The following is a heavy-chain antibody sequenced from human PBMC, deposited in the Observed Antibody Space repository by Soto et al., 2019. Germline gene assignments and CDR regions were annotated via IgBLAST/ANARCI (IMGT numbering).Heavy chain of an antibody. CDR2: INPSGGST. Sequence: GASVKVSCKASGYIFTNYYMHWVRQAPGQGLEWMGIINPSGGSTSYAQKFQGRVTMTRDTSTSTVYMELSSLRSEDTAVYYCALHYYDSSGYYCLRYWGQGTLVTVSP. J-gene: IGHJ4*02. CDR3: ALHYYDSSGYYCLRY. D-gene: IGHD3-22*01. V-gene: IGHV1-46*01. CDR1: GYIFTNYY.